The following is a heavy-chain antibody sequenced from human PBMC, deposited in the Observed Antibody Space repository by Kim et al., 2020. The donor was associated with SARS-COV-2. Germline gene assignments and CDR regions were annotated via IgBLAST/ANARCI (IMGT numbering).Heavy chain of an antibody. CDR2: IIPGSSTT. CDR3: ARDADVIGFCSGGSCYLYFDL. Sequence: ASVKVSCRASGYTFTNHAIHWLRQAPGQRPEWMGWIIPGSSTTEYSQKFQDRVTFTRDSSADTAYMELSDLESEDTALYYCARDADVIGFCSGGSCYLYFDLWGQGTLVTVAS. CDR1: GYTFTNHA. D-gene: IGHD2-15*01. J-gene: IGHJ5*02. V-gene: IGHV1-3*01.